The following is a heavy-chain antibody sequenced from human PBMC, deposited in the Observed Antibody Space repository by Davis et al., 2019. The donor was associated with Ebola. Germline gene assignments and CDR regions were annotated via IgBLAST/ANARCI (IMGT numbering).Heavy chain of an antibody. CDR3: ARLTYYDSSGYHRVYFDY. V-gene: IGHV4-59*08. D-gene: IGHD3-22*01. Sequence: PSETLSLTCTVSGGSISSYYWSWIRQPPGKGLEWIGYIYYSGSTNYNPSLKSRVTISVDTSKNQFSLKLSSVTAADTAVYYCARLTYYDSSGYHRVYFDYWGRGTLVTVSS. CDR2: IYYSGST. CDR1: GGSISSYY. J-gene: IGHJ4*01.